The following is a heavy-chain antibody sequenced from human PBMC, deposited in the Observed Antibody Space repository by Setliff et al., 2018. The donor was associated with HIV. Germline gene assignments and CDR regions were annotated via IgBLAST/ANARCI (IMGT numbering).Heavy chain of an antibody. CDR1: GYTFTSYG. V-gene: IGHV1-18*01. CDR2: ISAYNGNT. CDR3: ARDLAAAGTLGY. D-gene: IGHD6-13*01. J-gene: IGHJ4*02. Sequence: ASVKVSCKASGYTFTSYGISWVRQAPGQGLGWMGWISAYNGNTNYAQELQGRVTMTTDTSTSTAYMELRSLRSDDTAVYYCARDLAAAGTLGYWGQGTLVTVSS.